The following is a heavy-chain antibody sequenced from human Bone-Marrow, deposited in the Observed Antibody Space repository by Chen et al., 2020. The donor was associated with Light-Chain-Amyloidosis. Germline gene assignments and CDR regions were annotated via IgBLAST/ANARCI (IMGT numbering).Heavy chain of an antibody. CDR3: ARLHPRGWFDP. CDR1: AGSIGSDGYY. Sequence: QVQLQESGPGLVKPSQTLSLTCNVSAGSIGSDGYYWSWVRQHPGKSLEWIGYIYHSGNAYYNPSLRTRVTLSVDTSKNQFSLKWTSVTAADTAVYYCARLHPRGWFDPWGQGTLVTVSS. CDR2: IYHSGNA. V-gene: IGHV4-31*02. D-gene: IGHD1-26*01. J-gene: IGHJ5*02.